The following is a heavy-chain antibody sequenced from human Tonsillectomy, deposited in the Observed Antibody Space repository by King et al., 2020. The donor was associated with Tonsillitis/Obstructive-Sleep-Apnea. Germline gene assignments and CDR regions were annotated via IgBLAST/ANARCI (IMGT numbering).Heavy chain of an antibody. CDR1: GYTFSNHG. CDR2: ISAYNGNT. V-gene: IGHV1-18*01. CDR3: ARGELLRTTYYYDYYMDV. D-gene: IGHD3-10*01. Sequence: VQLVESGAEVKKPGASVKVSCKASGYTFSNHGITWVRQAPGQGLEWMGWISAYNGNTNYAQKVQGRVTMTTDTSTSTAYMELRGLRSDDTAVYYCARGELLRTTYYYDYYMDVWGKGTTVTVSS. J-gene: IGHJ6*03.